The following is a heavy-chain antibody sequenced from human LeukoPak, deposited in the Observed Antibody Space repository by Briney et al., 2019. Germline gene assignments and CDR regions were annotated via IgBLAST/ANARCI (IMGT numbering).Heavy chain of an antibody. V-gene: IGHV3-30*02. D-gene: IGHD3-22*01. CDR3: AKVEYDSSGYSRD. CDR1: GSTFSSCG. J-gene: IGHJ4*02. Sequence: GGPLSLSCAAPGSTFSSCGMHGVRQPRGKGLEGVAFIRYDGSKKYYADSVKGRFTIYRDNSKNKLYLQMNSLRAEDTAVYYCAKVEYDSSGYSRDWGQGTLVSVSS. CDR2: IRYDGSKK.